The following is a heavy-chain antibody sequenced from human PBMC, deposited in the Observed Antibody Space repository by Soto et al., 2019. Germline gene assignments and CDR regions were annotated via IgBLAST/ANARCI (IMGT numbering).Heavy chain of an antibody. J-gene: IGHJ4*02. D-gene: IGHD2-15*01. V-gene: IGHV1-46*01. CDR3: ARVRGGGSEYFFDY. CDR1: GYTLTRYN. CDR2: INPSGRTT. Sequence: GSVKVCCKASGYTLTRYNLHLVRGAPGQGLEWMAIINPSGRTTYYVQKFEGRVTLTTDTSTSTVYMELSSLRSDDTAVYYCARVRGGGSEYFFDYWGQGTLVTVSS.